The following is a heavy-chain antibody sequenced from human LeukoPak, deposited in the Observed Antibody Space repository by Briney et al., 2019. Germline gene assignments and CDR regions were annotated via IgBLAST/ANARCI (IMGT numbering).Heavy chain of an antibody. CDR2: IIPILGIA. Sequence: ATVKVSCKASGYTFTGYYMHWVRQAPGQGLEWMGRIIPILGIANYAQKFQGRVTITADKSTSTAYMELSSLRSEDTAVYYCAGDYDFWSGYPTVNWFDPWGQGTLVTVSS. J-gene: IGHJ5*02. D-gene: IGHD3-3*01. CDR1: GYTFTGYY. V-gene: IGHV1-69*04. CDR3: AGDYDFWSGYPTVNWFDP.